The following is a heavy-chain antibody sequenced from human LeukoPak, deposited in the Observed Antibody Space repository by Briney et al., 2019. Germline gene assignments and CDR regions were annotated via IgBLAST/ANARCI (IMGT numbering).Heavy chain of an antibody. CDR1: GFTFSTYA. V-gene: IGHV3-23*05. D-gene: IGHD6-13*01. CDR3: ARSIPYGTTWYGRSDY. J-gene: IGHJ4*02. CDR2: ITNTGGVT. Sequence: GGSLRLSCAASGFTFSTYAMSWVRQAPGKGLEWVSGITNTGGVTLYADSVKGRLTVSRDNSKDTLYLHMNSLRADDTAVYYCARSIPYGTTWYGRSDYWGQGTLVTVSS.